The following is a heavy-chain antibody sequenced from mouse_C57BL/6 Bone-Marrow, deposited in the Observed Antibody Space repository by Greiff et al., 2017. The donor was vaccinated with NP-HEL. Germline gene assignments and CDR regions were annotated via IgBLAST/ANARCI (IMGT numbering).Heavy chain of an antibody. CDR3: ARDYLVTTEVRYAMDY. CDR2: ISSGSSTI. Sequence: EVQGVESGGGLVKPGGSLKLSCAASGFTFSDYGMHWVRQAPEKGLEWVAYISSGSSTIYYADTVKGRFTISRDNAKNTLFLQMTSLRSEDTAMYYCARDYLVTTEVRYAMDYWGQGTSVTVSS. V-gene: IGHV5-17*01. D-gene: IGHD2-2*01. J-gene: IGHJ4*01. CDR1: GFTFSDYG.